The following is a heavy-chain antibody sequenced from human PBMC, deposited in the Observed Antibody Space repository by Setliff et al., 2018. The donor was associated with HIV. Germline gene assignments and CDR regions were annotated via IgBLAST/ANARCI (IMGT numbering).Heavy chain of an antibody. V-gene: IGHV3-21*01. Sequence: GGSLRLSCAASGFTFSSYTMNWVRQAPGKGLEWVSSISYSTGYIYYADSVKGRFTISRDNSKNTLYVQMNSLRAEDTAVYYCARDQLAMVRRNGMDVWGQGTTVTVSS. J-gene: IGHJ6*02. CDR3: ARDQLAMVRRNGMDV. CDR2: ISYSTGYI. D-gene: IGHD3-10*01. CDR1: GFTFSSYT.